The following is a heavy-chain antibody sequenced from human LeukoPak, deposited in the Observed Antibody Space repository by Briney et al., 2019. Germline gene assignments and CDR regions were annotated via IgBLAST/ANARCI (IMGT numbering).Heavy chain of an antibody. Sequence: GFSVKVSCKASGGTFSSYAISWVRQAPGQGLEWMGGIIPIFGTANYAQKFQGRVTITADESTSTAYMELSSLRSDDTAVYYCARVRRDRHGMDVWGQGTTVTVSS. J-gene: IGHJ6*02. CDR1: GGTFSSYA. CDR3: ARVRRDRHGMDV. D-gene: IGHD4-17*01. CDR2: IIPIFGTA. V-gene: IGHV1-69*01.